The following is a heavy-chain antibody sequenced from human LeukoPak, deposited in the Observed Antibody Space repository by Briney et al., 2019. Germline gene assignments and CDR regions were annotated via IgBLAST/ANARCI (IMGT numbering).Heavy chain of an antibody. J-gene: IGHJ3*02. D-gene: IGHD6-25*01. Sequence: SETLSLTCTLSGGSISSYYWSWIRQPPGKGLECIGYIYNSGSTKYNPSLKSRVSISVDTSKNQFSLKLSSVTAADTAVYYCARSAIDAFDIWGQGTMVTVSS. CDR2: IYNSGST. CDR3: ARSAIDAFDI. V-gene: IGHV4-59*08. CDR1: GGSISSYY.